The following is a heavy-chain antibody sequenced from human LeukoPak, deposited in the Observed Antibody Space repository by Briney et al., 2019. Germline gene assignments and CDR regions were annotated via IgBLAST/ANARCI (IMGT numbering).Heavy chain of an antibody. J-gene: IGHJ4*02. CDR3: ARHSFGSPLWLRLGYLGS. Sequence: SGPTLVNPSETLSLTCTVSGDSISGYYWNWIRQTPGKGLEWIGNIHTTENTRYNPSLKDRALLSLDSSRNQVTLSLTSVTAADTAAYFCARHSFGSPLWLRLGYLGSWGQGVLVTVAS. D-gene: IGHD2-15*01. CDR2: IHTTENT. V-gene: IGHV4-4*09. CDR1: GDSISGYY.